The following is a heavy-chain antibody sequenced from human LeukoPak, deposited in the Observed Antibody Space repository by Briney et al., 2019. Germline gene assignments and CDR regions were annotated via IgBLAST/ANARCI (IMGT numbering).Heavy chain of an antibody. V-gene: IGHV3-23*01. J-gene: IGHJ4*02. Sequence: GGSLRLSCAASGFTFSSYAMSWVRQAPGKGLEWVSAICGSGGNTYYADSVKGRFTISGDNSKNTLYLQMNILRAEDTAVYHCAKGYSASCYTALDYWGQGTLVTVSS. CDR2: ICGSGGNT. CDR1: GFTFSSYA. CDR3: AKGYSASCYTALDY. D-gene: IGHD2-2*02.